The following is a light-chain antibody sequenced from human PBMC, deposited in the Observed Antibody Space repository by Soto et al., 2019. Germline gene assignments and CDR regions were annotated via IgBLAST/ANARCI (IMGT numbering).Light chain of an antibody. J-gene: IGLJ3*02. CDR3: AAWDDSLNGPV. CDR1: SSNSGSNI. CDR2: SNN. Sequence: QLVLTQPPSASGTPGQRVTISCSGSSSNSGSNIVNWYQQLPGTAPKLLIYSNNQRPSGVPDRFSGSKSGTSASLAISGLQSEDEADYYCAAWDDSLNGPVFGGGTKLTVL. V-gene: IGLV1-44*01.